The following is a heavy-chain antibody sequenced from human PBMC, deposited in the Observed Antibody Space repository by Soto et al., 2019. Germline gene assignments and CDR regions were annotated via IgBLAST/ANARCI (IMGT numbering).Heavy chain of an antibody. CDR3: VRGLRYSGMDV. J-gene: IGHJ6*02. V-gene: IGHV4-34*01. CDR1: GGSFSAYY. D-gene: IGHD2-15*01. CDR2: IDHSGST. Sequence: QVQLQQWGAGLLTPSETLSLTCAVNGGSFSAYYWTWVRQPPGRGLEWIGEIDHSGSTNYNPSLGSRVTIAIDTAKNRFSLNVTSVTAADTAVYYCVRGLRYSGMDVWGQGTTVTVS.